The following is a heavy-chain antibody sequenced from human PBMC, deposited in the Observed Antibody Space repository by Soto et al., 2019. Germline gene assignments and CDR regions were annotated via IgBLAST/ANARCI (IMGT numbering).Heavy chain of an antibody. Sequence: QVKLVQSGEEVKKPGPSVKVSCKASGYTFVNYGIAWVRRPPGQGLEWMGGIGPYTGNTHSATKVQGRLTMTTDTSTSTAYMDLGSLTSDDTAVYYCVMVDNYVTPTPQDVWGQGTTVTVSS. J-gene: IGHJ6*02. CDR1: GYTFVNYG. CDR2: IGPYTGNT. V-gene: IGHV1-18*01. D-gene: IGHD3-16*01. CDR3: VMVDNYVTPTPQDV.